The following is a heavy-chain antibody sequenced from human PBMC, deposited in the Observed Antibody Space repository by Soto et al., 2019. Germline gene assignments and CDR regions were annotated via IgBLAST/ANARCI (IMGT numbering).Heavy chain of an antibody. V-gene: IGHV1-2*04. CDR1: GYTFTGYY. J-gene: IGHJ6*03. CDR3: ARGNYDFWSGYYQLSYYYYYMDV. Sequence: QVQLVQSGAEVKKPGASVKVSCKASGYTFTGYYMHWVRQAPGQGLEWMGWINPNSGGTNYAQKFQGWVTMTRDTSIRTAYMELSRLRSDDTAVYYCARGNYDFWSGYYQLSYYYYYMDVWGKGTTVTVSS. D-gene: IGHD3-3*01. CDR2: INPNSGGT.